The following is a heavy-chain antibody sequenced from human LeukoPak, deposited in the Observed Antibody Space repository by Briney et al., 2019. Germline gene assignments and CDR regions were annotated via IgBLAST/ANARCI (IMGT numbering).Heavy chain of an antibody. V-gene: IGHV4-38-2*02. Sequence: SETLSLTCTVSGYSISSGYYWGWIRQPPGKGLEWIGSIYHSGSTYYNPSLKSRVTISVDTSKNQFSLKLSSVTAADTAVYYCARNYNGSGLNHGLDPWGQGTLVTVSS. D-gene: IGHD3-10*01. CDR3: ARNYNGSGLNHGLDP. CDR2: IYHSGST. J-gene: IGHJ5*02. CDR1: GYSISSGYY.